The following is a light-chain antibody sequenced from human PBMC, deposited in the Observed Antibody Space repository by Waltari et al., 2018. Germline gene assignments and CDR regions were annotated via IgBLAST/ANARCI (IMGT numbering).Light chain of an antibody. CDR3: QQYNGYWT. Sequence: DIQMTQSPSTLSASVGDRVTITCRASQSISSWLAWYQQKPGTAPKLLIYKASTLESGLPSRFSGSGSATEFTLTINSLQPDDFATYYCQQYNGYWTFGQGTKVEIK. CDR2: KAS. V-gene: IGKV1-5*03. CDR1: QSISSW. J-gene: IGKJ1*01.